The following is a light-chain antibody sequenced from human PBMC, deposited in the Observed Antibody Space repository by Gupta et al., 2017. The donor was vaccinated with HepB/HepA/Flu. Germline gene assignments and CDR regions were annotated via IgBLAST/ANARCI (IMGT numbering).Light chain of an antibody. CDR1: QNVNSK. Sequence: EIVMTQSPDILSVSPGEGVTLSCRASQNVNSKLAWYQQKPGQAPRLLMYDVSTRATGTPGRFSGSGCGTDFTLTISSLQSEDVATYYCQQYDNWPPLTFGGGTTVEIK. CDR3: QQYDNWPPLT. V-gene: IGKV3-15*01. J-gene: IGKJ4*01. CDR2: DVS.